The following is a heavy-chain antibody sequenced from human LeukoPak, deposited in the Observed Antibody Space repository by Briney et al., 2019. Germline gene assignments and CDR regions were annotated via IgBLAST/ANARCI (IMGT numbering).Heavy chain of an antibody. V-gene: IGHV1-8*03. CDR3: ARVMWELPMVYYYYYMDV. J-gene: IGHJ6*03. CDR1: GYTFTSYD. D-gene: IGHD1-26*01. Sequence: ASVKVSCKASGYTFTSYDINWVRQATGQGLEWMRGMNPNSGNTGYAQKFQGRVTITRNTSISTAYMELSSLRSEDTAVYYCARVMWELPMVYYYYYMDVWGKGTTVTVSS. CDR2: MNPNSGNT.